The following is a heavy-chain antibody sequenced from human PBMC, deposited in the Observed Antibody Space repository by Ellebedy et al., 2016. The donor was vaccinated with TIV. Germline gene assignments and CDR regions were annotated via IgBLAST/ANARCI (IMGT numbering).Heavy chain of an antibody. CDR2: IKSDGSST. V-gene: IGHV3-74*01. J-gene: IGHJ3*02. CDR3: ARWDFDSVNAFDI. D-gene: IGHD3-9*01. CDR1: GFSFSTSW. Sequence: ESLKISCAASGFSFSTSWMYWVPQVPGRGLVWVSRIKSDGSSTRYADSVRGRFTISRDNAENTRYLQMDSLGAEDTAVYYCARWDFDSVNAFDIWGQGTIVTVSS.